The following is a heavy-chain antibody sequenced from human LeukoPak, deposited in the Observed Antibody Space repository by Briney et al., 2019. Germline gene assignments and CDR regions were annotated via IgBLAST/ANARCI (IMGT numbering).Heavy chain of an antibody. CDR1: GLTFSSYG. V-gene: IGHV3-23*01. Sequence: PGGPLRLSCAASGLTFSSYGMTWVRRAPGKGLEWVSAISGSGTSTHYADSVEGQLTIFRDNSKNTLYLQMNSLSAEDAAVYYCAKATSYCGGDCQFYFDSWGQGTLVTVSS. CDR3: AKATSYCGGDCQFYFDS. D-gene: IGHD2-21*02. CDR2: ISGSGTST. J-gene: IGHJ4*02.